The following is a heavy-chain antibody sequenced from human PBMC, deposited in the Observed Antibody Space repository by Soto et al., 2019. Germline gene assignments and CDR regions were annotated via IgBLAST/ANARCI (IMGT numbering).Heavy chain of an antibody. V-gene: IGHV1-69*13. Sequence: SVKVSCKASGGTFSSYAISWVRQAPGQGLEWMGGIIPIFGTANYAQKFQGRVTITADESTSTAYMELSSLRSEDTAVYYCAFSPGVVRTSHLFDYWGQGTLVTVSS. D-gene: IGHD3-3*01. CDR1: GGTFSSYA. CDR2: IIPIFGTA. J-gene: IGHJ4*02. CDR3: AFSPGVVRTSHLFDY.